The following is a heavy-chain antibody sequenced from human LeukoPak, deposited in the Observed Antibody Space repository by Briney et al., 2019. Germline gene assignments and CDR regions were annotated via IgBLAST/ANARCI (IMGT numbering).Heavy chain of an antibody. V-gene: IGHV3-23*01. D-gene: IGHD2-15*01. CDR2: TSGSGGST. J-gene: IGHJ4*02. CDR1: GFTFSSYA. CDR3: AKNGGSQCYSHLDS. Sequence: GGSLRLSCATSGFTFSSYAMSWVRQAPGKGLEWVSGTSGSGGSTYYAGSVKGRFTISRDNSKNTLYLQMNSLRVEDTAVYYCAKNGGSQCYSHLDSWGQGTLVTVSS.